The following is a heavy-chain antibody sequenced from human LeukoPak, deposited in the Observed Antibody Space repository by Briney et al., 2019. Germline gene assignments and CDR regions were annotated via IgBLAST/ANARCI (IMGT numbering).Heavy chain of an antibody. D-gene: IGHD6-13*01. CDR3: ARAHIIAAAGTNWFDP. CDR1: GGSFSGYY. J-gene: IGHJ5*02. Sequence: SETLSLTCAVSGGSFSGYYWSWIRQPPGKGLEWIGEINHSGSTNYNPSLKSRVTISVDTSKSQFSLKLSSVTAADTAVYYCARAHIIAAAGTNWFDPWGQGTLVTVSS. CDR2: INHSGST. V-gene: IGHV4-34*01.